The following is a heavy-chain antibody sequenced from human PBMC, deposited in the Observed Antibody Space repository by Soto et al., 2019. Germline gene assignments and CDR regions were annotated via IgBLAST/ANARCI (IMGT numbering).Heavy chain of an antibody. CDR3: ARMSYFYDKWYFDL. CDR2: VYYSGTT. D-gene: IGHD3-22*01. J-gene: IGHJ2*01. CDR1: GASINNNDYY. Sequence: LSLTCTVSGASINNNDYYWSWIRQTPGKGLEWIGYVYYSGTTDYIPSLKSRLSMSIDKSQNQFTLNLNSVTAADTATYYCARMSYFYDKWYFDLWGRGTLVTVSS. V-gene: IGHV4-30-4*01.